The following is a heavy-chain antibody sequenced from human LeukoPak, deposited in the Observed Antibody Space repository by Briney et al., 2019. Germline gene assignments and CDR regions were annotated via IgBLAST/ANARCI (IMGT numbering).Heavy chain of an antibody. J-gene: IGHJ3*01. Sequence: GGSLRLSCVASGFTFSDYYMSWIRQAPGKGLEWVSYIGSSGSIIYYADSVKGRFTISRDNAKNSLYLQMNRLRAEDTAVYYCATSTVSYAFDLWGQGTMVTVSP. CDR3: ATSTVSYAFDL. V-gene: IGHV3-11*04. CDR1: GFTFSDYY. CDR2: IGSSGSII. D-gene: IGHD4-17*01.